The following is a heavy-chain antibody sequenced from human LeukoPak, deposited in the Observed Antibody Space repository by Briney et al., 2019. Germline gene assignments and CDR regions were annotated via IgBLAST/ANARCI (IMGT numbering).Heavy chain of an antibody. J-gene: IGHJ4*02. CDR3: ARSAARAFGY. CDR1: GYSISSGYY. D-gene: IGHD3-3*01. CDR2: IYYSGST. V-gene: IGHV4-38-2*02. Sequence: SETLSLTCTVSGYSISSGYYWGWIRQPPGKGLEWIGSIYYSGSTYYNPSLKSRVTISVDTSKNQFSLKLSSVTAADTAVYYCARSAARAFGYWGQGTLVTVSS.